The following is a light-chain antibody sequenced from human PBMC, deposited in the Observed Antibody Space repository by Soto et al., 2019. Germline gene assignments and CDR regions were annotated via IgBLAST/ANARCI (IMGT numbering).Light chain of an antibody. CDR1: SSDVGGYNY. CDR3: SSYAGSSNV. J-gene: IGLJ1*01. CDR2: EVN. V-gene: IGLV2-8*01. Sequence: QSALTQPASVSGPPGQSIVISCNGSSSDVGGYNYVSWYQQHPGKAPKLMIYEVNKRPSGVPDRFSGSKSGNTASLTVSGLQAEDEADYYCSSYAGSSNVFGTGTKLTVL.